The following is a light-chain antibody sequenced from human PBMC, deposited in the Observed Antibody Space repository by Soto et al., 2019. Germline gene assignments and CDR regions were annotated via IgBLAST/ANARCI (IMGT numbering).Light chain of an antibody. CDR1: QDVSRY. J-gene: IGKJ3*01. CDR3: QQLNSYVFD. CDR2: AAS. Sequence: DIQLTQSPSFLSASVGDRVTITCRASQDVSRYLAWYQQKPGKAPNLLIYAASTLRSGVPSRFSGSGSETEFTLTISSLQPEDFATYYCQQLNSYVFDFCPGTKVDIK. V-gene: IGKV1-9*01.